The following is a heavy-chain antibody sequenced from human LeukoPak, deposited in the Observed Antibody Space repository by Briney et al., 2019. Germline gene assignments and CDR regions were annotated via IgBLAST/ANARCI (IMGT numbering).Heavy chain of an antibody. CDR1: GFTFSSYS. CDR3: AKSPIAVAGTSWFDP. D-gene: IGHD6-19*01. Sequence: GGSLRLSCAASGFTFSSYSMNWVRQAPGKGLEWVSYISSSSSTIYYADSVKGRFTISRDNAKNSLYLQMNSPRAEDTALYYCAKSPIAVAGTSWFDPWGQGTLVTVSS. J-gene: IGHJ5*02. V-gene: IGHV3-48*04. CDR2: ISSSSSTI.